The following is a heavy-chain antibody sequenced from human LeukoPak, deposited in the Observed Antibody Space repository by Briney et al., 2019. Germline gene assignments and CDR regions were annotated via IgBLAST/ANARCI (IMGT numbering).Heavy chain of an antibody. CDR3: ATDRDNSDWQKRFDS. V-gene: IGHV3-7*01. D-gene: IGHD2-21*02. Sequence: GGSLRLSCAASGFTFSTYWMNWYRQAPGKGLEWVGNINQDASEITYVDSVRGRFTISRENAKNSLHLQMNSLRAEDTAVYYCATDRDNSDWQKRFDSWGQGTLVTVSS. J-gene: IGHJ4*02. CDR2: INQDASEI. CDR1: GFTFSTYW.